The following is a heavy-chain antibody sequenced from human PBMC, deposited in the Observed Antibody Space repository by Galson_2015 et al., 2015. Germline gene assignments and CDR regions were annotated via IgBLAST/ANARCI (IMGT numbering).Heavy chain of an antibody. V-gene: IGHV3-13*01. J-gene: IGHJ6*02. CDR2: IGTAGDT. Sequence: SLRLSCAASGFTFSNYDMHWVRQATGKGLEWVSGIGTAGDTFYAGSVEGRFTIYRENAKNSIYLQMNSLRVGDTAVYFCARGFVDSYDQFYGMDVWGQGTTVTVSS. CDR1: GFTFSNYD. D-gene: IGHD5-12*01. CDR3: ARGFVDSYDQFYGMDV.